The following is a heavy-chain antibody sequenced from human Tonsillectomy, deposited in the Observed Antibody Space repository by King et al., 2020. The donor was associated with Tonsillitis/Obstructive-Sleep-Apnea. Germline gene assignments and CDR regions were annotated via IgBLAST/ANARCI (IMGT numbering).Heavy chain of an antibody. V-gene: IGHV5-51*01. J-gene: IGHJ5*02. CDR3: ARHVFKTYYDSGTYVPDWFDL. CDR1: GYSFTSYW. Sequence: QLVQSGAEVKKPGESLKISCKGSGYSFTSYWIGWVRQMPGKGLEWMGIIYPGDSDTRYSPSFQRQVTIPADKSISPAYLQRGSLKASDTAIYYCARHVFKTYYDSGTYVPDWFDLWGQGTLVTVSS. CDR2: IYPGDSDT. D-gene: IGHD3-10*01.